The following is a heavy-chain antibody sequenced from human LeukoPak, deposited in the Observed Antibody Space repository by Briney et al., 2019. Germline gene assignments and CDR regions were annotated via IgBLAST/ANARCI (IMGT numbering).Heavy chain of an antibody. V-gene: IGHV3-30*02. Sequence: PGGSLRLSCAASGFTFSNYGMHWVRQAPGKGLEWVTFIRYDGSNKYYADSVKGRFTISRDNAKNSLYLQMNSLRAEDTAVYYCARDSILTGSPSRPFDIWGQGTMVTVSS. D-gene: IGHD3-9*01. J-gene: IGHJ3*02. CDR3: ARDSILTGSPSRPFDI. CDR2: IRYDGSNK. CDR1: GFTFSNYG.